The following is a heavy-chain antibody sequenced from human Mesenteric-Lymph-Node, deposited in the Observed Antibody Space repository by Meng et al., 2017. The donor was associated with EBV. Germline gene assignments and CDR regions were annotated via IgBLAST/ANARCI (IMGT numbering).Heavy chain of an antibody. J-gene: IGHJ4*02. CDR3: AYCSGGNCYSFDY. D-gene: IGHD2-15*01. V-gene: IGHV4-30-4*01. CDR2: IYHSGST. Sequence: LQQWRSGLGKPSQTLSLSCAVSGVSISNGGYYWSWIRQPPGKGLEWIGYIYHSGSTYYNPSLESRVTISLDTSKNQFPLKLSSVTAADTAVYYCAYCSGGNCYSFDYWGQGTLVTVSS. CDR1: GVSISNGGYY.